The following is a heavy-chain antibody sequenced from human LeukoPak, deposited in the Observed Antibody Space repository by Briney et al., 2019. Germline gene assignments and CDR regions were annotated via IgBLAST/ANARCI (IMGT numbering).Heavy chain of an antibody. CDR2: INHSGST. J-gene: IGHJ6*03. V-gene: IGHV4-34*01. CDR3: ARGPLLRFLAYYYYYMDV. Sequence: SETLSLICAVYGGSFSGYYWSWIRQPPGKGLEWIGEINHSGSTNYNPSLKSRVTISVDTSKNQFSLKLSSVTAADTAVYYCARGPLLRFLAYYYYYMDVWGKGTTVTVSS. D-gene: IGHD3-3*01. CDR1: GGSFSGYY.